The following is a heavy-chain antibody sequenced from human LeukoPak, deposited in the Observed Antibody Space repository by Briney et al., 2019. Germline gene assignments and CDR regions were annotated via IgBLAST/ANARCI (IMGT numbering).Heavy chain of an antibody. V-gene: IGHV4-59*01. CDR3: ARGRPVVGTLDY. CDR2: IYYSGST. D-gene: IGHD6-19*01. J-gene: IGHJ4*02. CDR1: GGSLSSYY. Sequence: SETLPLTCTVSGGSLSSYYWSWIRQPPGKGLEWIGYIYYSGSTNYNPSLKSRITISVDTSKNQFSLNLSSVTAADTAVYYCARGRPVVGTLDYGGEGTLVTVSS.